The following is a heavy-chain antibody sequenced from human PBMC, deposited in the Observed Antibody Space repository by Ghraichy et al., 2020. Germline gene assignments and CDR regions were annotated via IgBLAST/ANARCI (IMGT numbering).Heavy chain of an antibody. CDR3: ARDYLAAAANWFDP. J-gene: IGHJ5*02. Sequence: ASVKVSCKASGYTFTSYGISWVRQAPGQGLEWMGWISAYNGNTNYAQKLQGRVTMTTDTSTSTAYMELRSLRSDDTAVYYCARDYLAAAANWFDPWGQGTLVTVSS. V-gene: IGHV1-18*04. D-gene: IGHD6-13*01. CDR2: ISAYNGNT. CDR1: GYTFTSYG.